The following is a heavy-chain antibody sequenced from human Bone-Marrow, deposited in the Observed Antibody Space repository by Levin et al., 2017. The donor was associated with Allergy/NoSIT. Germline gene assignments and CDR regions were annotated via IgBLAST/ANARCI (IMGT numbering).Heavy chain of an antibody. CDR2: IYYSGST. CDR3: ARHGMRQQLVCFDY. J-gene: IGHJ4*02. Sequence: SQTLSLTCTVSGGSISSSSYYWGWIRQPPGKGLEWIGSIYYSGSTYYNPSLKSRVTISVDTSKNQFSLKLSSVTAADTAVYYCARHGMRQQLVCFDYWGQGTLVTVSS. D-gene: IGHD6-13*01. CDR1: GGSISSSSYY. V-gene: IGHV4-39*01.